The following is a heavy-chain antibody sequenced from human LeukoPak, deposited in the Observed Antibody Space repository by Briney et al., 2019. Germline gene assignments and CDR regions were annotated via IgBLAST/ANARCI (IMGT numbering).Heavy chain of an antibody. D-gene: IGHD3-22*01. CDR2: IYHSGST. J-gene: IGHJ4*02. Sequence: SETPSLTCAASGYSISSDNYWVWIRQPPGQGLEWTGGIYHSGSTYYNPSLKSRVTMSVDTSKNQFSLKLSSVTAADTAVYYCARAPRDSSSSNYMRRFDYWGQGTLVTVSS. V-gene: IGHV4-38-2*01. CDR3: ARAPRDSSSSNYMRRFDY. CDR1: GYSISSDNY.